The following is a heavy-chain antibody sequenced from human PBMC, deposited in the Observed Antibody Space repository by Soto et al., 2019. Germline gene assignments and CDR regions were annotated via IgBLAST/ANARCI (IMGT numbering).Heavy chain of an antibody. J-gene: IGHJ4*02. CDR2: IYSAGTT. V-gene: IGHV3-66*01. CDR1: GFTFINNY. Sequence: EVQLVESGGGLVQPGGSLRLSCAASGFTFINNYMMWVRQAPGKGLEWVSLIYSAGTTYYADSVKGRFTSSRDNSKNTLYLPMNSLRAEDTAVYYCATSGSKPRFDFWGQGTPVTVSS. D-gene: IGHD1-26*01. CDR3: ATSGSKPRFDF.